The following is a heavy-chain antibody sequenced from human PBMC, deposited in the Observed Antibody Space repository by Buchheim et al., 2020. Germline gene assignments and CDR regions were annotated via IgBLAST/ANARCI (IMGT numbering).Heavy chain of an antibody. CDR1: GYTFTSYY. CDR3: ARSEPGFLEWLLFDY. J-gene: IGHJ4*02. D-gene: IGHD3-3*01. Sequence: QVQLVQSGAEVKKPGASVKVSCKASGYTFTSYYMHWVRQAPGQGLEWMGIINPSGGSTSYAQKFQGRVTMTRGTSISTAYMELSRLRSDDTAVYYCARSEPGFLEWLLFDYWGQGTL. CDR2: INPSGGST. V-gene: IGHV1-46*01.